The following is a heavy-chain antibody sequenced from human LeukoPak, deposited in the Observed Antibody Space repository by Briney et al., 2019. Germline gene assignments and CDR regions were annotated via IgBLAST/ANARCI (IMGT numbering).Heavy chain of an antibody. Sequence: SETLSLTCTVSGGSISSGSYYWSWIRQPPGKGLEWIGYIYYSGSTNYNPSLKSRVTISVDTSKNQFSLKLSSVTAADTAVYYCARDEAAAGTPYYYGMDVWGQGTTVTVSS. CDR2: IYYSGST. V-gene: IGHV4-61*01. CDR3: ARDEAAAGTPYYYGMDV. J-gene: IGHJ6*02. D-gene: IGHD6-13*01. CDR1: GGSISSGSYY.